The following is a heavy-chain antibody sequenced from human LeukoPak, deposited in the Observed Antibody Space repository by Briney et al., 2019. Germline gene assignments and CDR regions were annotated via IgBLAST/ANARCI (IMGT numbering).Heavy chain of an antibody. CDR2: IYPGDSDT. J-gene: IGHJ4*02. CDR3: ARPYYYGSGSHSPLYYFDY. V-gene: IGHV5-51*01. CDR1: GYSFTSYW. D-gene: IGHD3-10*01. Sequence: PGESLKISCKGSGYSFTSYWIGWVRQMPGKGLEWMGIIYPGDSDTRYSPSFQGQVTISADKSISTAYLQWSSLKASDTAMYYCARPYYYGSGSHSPLYYFDYWGQGTLVTVSS.